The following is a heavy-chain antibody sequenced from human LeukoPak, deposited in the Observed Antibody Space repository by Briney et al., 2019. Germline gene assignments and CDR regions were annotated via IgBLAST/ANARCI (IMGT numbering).Heavy chain of an antibody. CDR1: GYTFTSYT. V-gene: IGHV1-3*01. Sequence: ASVKVSCKASGYTFTSYTIHWVRQAPGQRLEWMGWINAGNGNTKYSQEFQGRVTITRDTSASTAYMELSSLRFEDTAVYYCGRNYYGSGSYPNYYGMDVWGQGTTVTVSS. CDR2: INAGNGNT. J-gene: IGHJ6*02. D-gene: IGHD3-10*01. CDR3: GRNYYGSGSYPNYYGMDV.